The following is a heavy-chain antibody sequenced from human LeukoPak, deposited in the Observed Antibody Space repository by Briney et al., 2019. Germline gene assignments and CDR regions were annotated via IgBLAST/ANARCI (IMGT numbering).Heavy chain of an antibody. J-gene: IGHJ6*02. CDR2: IYHNGNVN. CDR1: GFTFSSYW. V-gene: IGHV3-7*03. Sequence: GGALRLSCAASGFTFSSYWMNWARQAPGKGLEWVASIYHNGNVNYYVDSVKGRFTISRDNAKNSLYLQMSNLRAEDTAVYFCARGGGLDVWGQGATVTVSS. D-gene: IGHD3-16*01. CDR3: ARGGGLDV.